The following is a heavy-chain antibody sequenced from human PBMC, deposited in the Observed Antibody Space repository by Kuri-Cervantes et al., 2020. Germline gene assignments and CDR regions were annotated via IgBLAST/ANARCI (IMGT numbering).Heavy chain of an antibody. J-gene: IGHJ5*02. D-gene: IGHD3-3*01. CDR1: GYTFTGYY. CDR3: ARGRDPNYDFWSGPTNIVLWFDP. CDR2: INPNSGGT. V-gene: IGHV1-2*04. Sequence: ASVKVSCKASGYTFTGYYMHWVRQAPGQGLEWMGWINPNSGGTNYAQKFQGWVTMTRDTSISTAYMELSRLRSEDTAVYYCARGRDPNYDFWSGPTNIVLWFDPWGQGTLVTVSS.